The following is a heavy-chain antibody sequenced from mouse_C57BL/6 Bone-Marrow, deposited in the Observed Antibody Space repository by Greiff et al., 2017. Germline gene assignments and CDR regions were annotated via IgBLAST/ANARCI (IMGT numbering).Heavy chain of an antibody. D-gene: IGHD2-3*01. CDR1: GYSFTGYF. CDR3: ARGGVLYDGFFDY. J-gene: IGHJ2*01. V-gene: IGHV1-20*01. CDR2: INPYNGDT. Sequence: EVKLMESGPELVKPGDSVKISCKASGYSFTGYFMNWVMQSHGKSLEWIGRINPYNGDTFYNQKFKGKATLTVDKSSSTAHMERRSLTSEDSAVYYCARGGVLYDGFFDYWGQGTTLTVSS.